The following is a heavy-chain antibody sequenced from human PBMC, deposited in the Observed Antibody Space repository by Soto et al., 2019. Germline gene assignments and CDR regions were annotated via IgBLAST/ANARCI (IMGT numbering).Heavy chain of an antibody. J-gene: IGHJ5*02. CDR3: AREYSSSSNWFDP. CDR2: IYYSGST. D-gene: IGHD6-13*01. Sequence: SETLSLTCTVSGGSISTTSYYWGWIRQPPGKGLEWIGSIYYSGSTYYNPSLKSRVTISVDTSKNQFSLKLSSVTAADTAVYYCAREYSSSSNWFDPWGQGTLVTVSS. CDR1: GGSISTTSYY. V-gene: IGHV4-39*02.